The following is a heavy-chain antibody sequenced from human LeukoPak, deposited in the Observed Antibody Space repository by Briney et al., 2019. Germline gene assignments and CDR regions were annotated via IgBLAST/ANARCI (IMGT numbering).Heavy chain of an antibody. CDR2: IDPSDGGR. V-gene: IGHV1-46*01. Sequence: ASVMVSCKTSGYTFSSYSMHWERQAPGQGLEWMAIIDPSDGGRSYAQKFQGRVTMTSDTSASTVYMELRSLRSEDTAVYYCARGATDYFYMDVWGKGTTVSVSS. CDR3: ARGATDYFYMDV. CDR1: GYTFSSYS. J-gene: IGHJ6*03.